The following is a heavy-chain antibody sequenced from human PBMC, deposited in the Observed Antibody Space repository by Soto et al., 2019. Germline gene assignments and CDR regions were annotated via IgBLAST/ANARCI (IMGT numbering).Heavy chain of an antibody. CDR1: GFTFSSYW. D-gene: IGHD3-16*01. CDR2: IYTDGSRT. J-gene: IGHJ6*02. CDR3: ARGLMHLYGMDV. Sequence: EVQLVESGGGLVQPGGSLRLSCAASGFTFSSYWMHWVYQAPGKGLVWVSRIYTDGSRTNYADSVKGRFTISRDNAKNTLYLQINSLRADDTAVYYCARGLMHLYGMDVWGQGTTVTVSS. V-gene: IGHV3-74*01.